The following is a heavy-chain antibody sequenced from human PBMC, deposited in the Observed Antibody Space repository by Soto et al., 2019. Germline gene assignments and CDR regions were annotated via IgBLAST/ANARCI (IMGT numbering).Heavy chain of an antibody. J-gene: IGHJ4*02. D-gene: IGHD6-13*01. CDR2: INHSGRT. CDR3: ARGGYFDS. Sequence: QVQLQQWGAGLLKPSETLSLTCVVYGGSFSGYFWSWIRQSPGRGLEWIGEINHSGRTNYNPSLKSRVSISVDMSNNQFSLKMSSVTAADTAVDYCARGGYFDSWSQGTLVTVSS. V-gene: IGHV4-34*01. CDR1: GGSFSGYF.